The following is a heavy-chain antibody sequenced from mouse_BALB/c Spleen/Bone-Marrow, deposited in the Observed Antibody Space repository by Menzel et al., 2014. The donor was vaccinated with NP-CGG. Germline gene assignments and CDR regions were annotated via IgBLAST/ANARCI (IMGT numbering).Heavy chain of an antibody. Sequence: EVKLVESGGGLVQPGGSLKLSCAPSGFTFSDYYMYWVRQTPEKRLEWVAYISNGGGSTYYPDTVKGRFTISRDNAKNTLYLQMSRLKSEDTAMYYCARHNYDETWFAYWGQGILVTVSA. CDR1: GFTFSDYY. CDR2: ISNGGGST. CDR3: ARHNYDETWFAY. J-gene: IGHJ3*01. D-gene: IGHD2-4*01. V-gene: IGHV5-12*01.